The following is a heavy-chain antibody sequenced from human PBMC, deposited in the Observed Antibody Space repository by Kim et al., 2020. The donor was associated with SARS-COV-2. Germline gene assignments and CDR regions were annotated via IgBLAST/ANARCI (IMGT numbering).Heavy chain of an antibody. D-gene: IGHD2-15*01. CDR2: LSSGGGSA. CDR1: GFTFSDNA. Sequence: GGSLRLSCAASGFTFSDNAMAWVRQAPGKGLEWVSTLSSGGGSAFYAASVKGRFTISRDNFENILYLQMSGLRADDTAVYYFDKLRTGRFENWGQG. CDR3: DKLRTGRFEN. V-gene: IGHV3-23*01. J-gene: IGHJ4*02.